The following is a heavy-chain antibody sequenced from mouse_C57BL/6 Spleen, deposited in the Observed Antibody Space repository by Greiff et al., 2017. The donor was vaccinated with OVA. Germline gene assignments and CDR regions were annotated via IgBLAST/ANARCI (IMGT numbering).Heavy chain of an antibody. CDR1: GYTFTSYW. Sequence: VKLQQPGAELVKPGASVKLSCKASGYTFTSYWMHWVKQRPGRGLEWIGRIDPNSGGTKYNEKFKSKATLTVDKPYSTAYMQLSSLTSEDSAVYYCARSWVLPSGCFDVWGTGTTVTVSS. V-gene: IGHV1-72*01. D-gene: IGHD5-5*01. CDR3: ARSWVLPSGCFDV. CDR2: IDPNSGGT. J-gene: IGHJ1*03.